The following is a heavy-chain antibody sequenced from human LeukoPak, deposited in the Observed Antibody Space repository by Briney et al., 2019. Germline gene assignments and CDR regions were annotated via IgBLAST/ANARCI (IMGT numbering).Heavy chain of an antibody. CDR3: AKARGSYYEVFDY. CDR1: GFTFSSYG. V-gene: IGHV3-30*02. Sequence: GGSLRLSCAASGFTFSSYGMHWVRQAPGKGLEWVAFIRYDGSNKYYADYVNDRFTISRDNSKNTLYLQMSSLRAEDTAVYYCAKARGSYYEVFDYWGQGTLVNVSS. J-gene: IGHJ4*02. CDR2: IRYDGSNK. D-gene: IGHD1-26*01.